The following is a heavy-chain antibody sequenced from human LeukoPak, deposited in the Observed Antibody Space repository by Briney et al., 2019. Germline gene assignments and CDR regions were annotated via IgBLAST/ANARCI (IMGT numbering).Heavy chain of an antibody. CDR1: GFTFSSYA. Sequence: GGSLRLSCAASGFTFSSYAMHWVRQAPGKGLEWVAVISYDESNKYYADSVKGRFTISRDNSKNTLYLQVDSPRAEDTAVYYCAIPGIAAAGETYLDYWGQGALVTVSS. CDR3: AIPGIAAAGETYLDY. CDR2: ISYDESNK. V-gene: IGHV3-30*04. J-gene: IGHJ4*02. D-gene: IGHD6-13*01.